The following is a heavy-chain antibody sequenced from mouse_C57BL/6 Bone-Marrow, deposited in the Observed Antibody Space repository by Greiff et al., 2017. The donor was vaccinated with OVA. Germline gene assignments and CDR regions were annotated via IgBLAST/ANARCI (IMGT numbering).Heavy chain of an antibody. CDR2: IWRGGST. Sequence: VKLVESGPGLVQPSQSLSITCTVSGFSLTSYGVHWVRQSPGKGLEWLGVIWRGGSTDYNAAFMSRLSITKDNSKSQVFFKMNSLQADDTAIYYCAKKNYYGSSYWYFDVWGTGTTVTVSS. V-gene: IGHV2-5*01. CDR1: GFSLTSYG. D-gene: IGHD1-1*01. J-gene: IGHJ1*03. CDR3: AKKNYYGSSYWYFDV.